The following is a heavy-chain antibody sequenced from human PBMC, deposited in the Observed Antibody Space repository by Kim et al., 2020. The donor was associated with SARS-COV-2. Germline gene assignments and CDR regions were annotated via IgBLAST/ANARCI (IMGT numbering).Heavy chain of an antibody. CDR3: ARDGYKSWGDY. V-gene: IGHV1-69*01. Sequence: ANYAQKFQGRVTITADESTSTAYMELSSLRSEDTAVYYCARDGYKSWGDYWGQGTLVTVSS. CDR2: A. D-gene: IGHD5-12*01. J-gene: IGHJ4*02.